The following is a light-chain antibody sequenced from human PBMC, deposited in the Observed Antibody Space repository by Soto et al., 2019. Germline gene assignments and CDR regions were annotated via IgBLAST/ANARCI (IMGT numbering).Light chain of an antibody. J-gene: IGKJ2*01. CDR1: QNINTRY. CDR3: QQYDDSARFI. V-gene: IGKV3-20*01. Sequence: EIVLTQSPGTLSLSPGERATLSCSASQNINTRYSAWYQQKRGQPPSLLIFATSTRASGIPDRFSGSGSGIDFTLTISGLEPEDSAVYFCQQYDDSARFIFGQGTSLDIK. CDR2: ATS.